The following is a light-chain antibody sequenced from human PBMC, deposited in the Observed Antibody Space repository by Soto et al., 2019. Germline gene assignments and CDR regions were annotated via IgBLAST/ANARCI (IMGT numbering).Light chain of an antibody. J-gene: IGKJ1*01. V-gene: IGKV1-27*01. CDR3: QKHNNAPRT. Sequence: DIQMTQSPSSLSASVGDTVTITCRASQGISNCLAWYQQKPGQVPNLVIYAASTLQSGVPSRFSGSGSGTDFTLTISSLRPEDVATYYCQKHNNAPRTFGQGTKVEI. CDR2: AAS. CDR1: QGISNC.